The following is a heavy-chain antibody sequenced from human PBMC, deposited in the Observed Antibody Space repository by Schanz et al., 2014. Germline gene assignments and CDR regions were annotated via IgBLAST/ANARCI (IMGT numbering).Heavy chain of an antibody. CDR2: INAGTGNT. V-gene: IGHV1-3*01. D-gene: IGHD2-21*01. CDR3: ARDRLECGAECYSVEVFEI. Sequence: QVQLVQSGAEVKKPGASVKVSCKASGYTFTSYSIHWVRQAPGQRLEWMGWINAGTGNTEYSQKFQGRVTITRDTLASTAYMEVSSLRSEDTAVYYCARDRLECGAECYSVEVFEIWGQGTLVIVSS. CDR1: GYTFTSYS. J-gene: IGHJ4*02.